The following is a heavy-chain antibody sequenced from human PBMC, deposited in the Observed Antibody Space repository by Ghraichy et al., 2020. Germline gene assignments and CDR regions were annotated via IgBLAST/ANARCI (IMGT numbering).Heavy chain of an antibody. CDR1: GYTFTDYF. V-gene: IGHV1-2*02. CDR2: INPNTGDT. Sequence: ASVKVSCKASGYTFTDYFIHWVRQAPGQGLEWMGWINPNTGDTNYAQKFQGRVTLTRDTSTSTAYMELSRLRSDDTALYYCARGSPHYDSSGYGAFDIWGQGTMVTVSS. D-gene: IGHD3-22*01. J-gene: IGHJ3*02. CDR3: ARGSPHYDSSGYGAFDI.